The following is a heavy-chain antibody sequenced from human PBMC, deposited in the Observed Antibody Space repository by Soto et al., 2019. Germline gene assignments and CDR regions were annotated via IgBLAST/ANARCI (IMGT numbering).Heavy chain of an antibody. Sequence: PSETPSLTCAVYGGSFSGYYWSWIRQPPGKGLEWIGEINHSGSTNYNASVKSRVTISVDTSKNQFSLKLNSVTAADTAVYYCARGQRNTAMLLSQYYYYGMDVWGQGTTVTVSS. D-gene: IGHD5-18*01. V-gene: IGHV4-34*01. CDR3: ARGQRNTAMLLSQYYYYGMDV. CDR1: GGSFSGYY. CDR2: INHSGST. J-gene: IGHJ6*02.